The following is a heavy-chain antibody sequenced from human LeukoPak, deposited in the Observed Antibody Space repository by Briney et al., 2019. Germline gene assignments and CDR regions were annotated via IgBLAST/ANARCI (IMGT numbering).Heavy chain of an antibody. V-gene: IGHV3-7*05. CDR3: ARGHGWFDP. Sequence: GGSLRLSCAASGFSFSDSWMTWVRQAPGKGLEWVANIEQYGSEKNYVDSVKGRFTISRDNAKNSLYLQMNILRAEDTVVYYCARGHGWFDPWGQGTLVTVSS. CDR2: IEQYGSEK. J-gene: IGHJ5*02. CDR1: GFSFSDSW.